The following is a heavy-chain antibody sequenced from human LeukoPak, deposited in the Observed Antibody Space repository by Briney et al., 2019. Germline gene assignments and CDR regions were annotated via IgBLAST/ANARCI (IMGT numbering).Heavy chain of an antibody. CDR3: AKSLAVPGSPDQ. V-gene: IGHV3-23*01. CDR2: VSGSGGNT. D-gene: IGHD6-19*01. Sequence: GGSLRLSCAASGFTFTYSAMTWVRRAPGKGLEWVSTVSGSGGNTYYADSVKGRFTISRDNSENTVSLQMNSLRAQGTAVYYCAKSLAVPGSPDQWGQGTLVTVSS. CDR1: GFTFTYSA. J-gene: IGHJ4*02.